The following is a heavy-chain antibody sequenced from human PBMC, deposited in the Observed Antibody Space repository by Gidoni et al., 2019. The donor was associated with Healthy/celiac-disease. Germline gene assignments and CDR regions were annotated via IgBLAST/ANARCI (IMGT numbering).Heavy chain of an antibody. D-gene: IGHD2-15*01. Sequence: QVQLVESGGGVVQPGRSLRLSCAASGFTFSSYGMHWVRQAPGKGLEWMAVIWYDGSNKYYADSVKGRFTISRDNSKNTLYLQMNSLRAEDTAVYYCARDLAHRSTVVAHHYYYGMDVWGQGTTVTVSS. J-gene: IGHJ6*02. CDR2: IWYDGSNK. CDR3: ARDLAHRSTVVAHHYYYGMDV. CDR1: GFTFSSYG. V-gene: IGHV3-33*01.